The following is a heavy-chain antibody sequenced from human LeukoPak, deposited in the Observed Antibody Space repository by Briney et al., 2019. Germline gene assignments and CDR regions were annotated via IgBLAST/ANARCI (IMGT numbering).Heavy chain of an antibody. J-gene: IGHJ4*02. CDR1: GGSINSYY. CDR2: IYYSGTT. Sequence: SETLSLTCTVSGGSINSYYWSWIRQPPGKGLEWIGHIYYSGTTNYNPSLKSRITISVDTSKNQFSLRLTSVTAADTAVYYCARVEVIGSTRYFDYWGQGAMVSVSS. CDR3: ARVEVIGSTRYFDY. D-gene: IGHD3-16*02. V-gene: IGHV4-59*12.